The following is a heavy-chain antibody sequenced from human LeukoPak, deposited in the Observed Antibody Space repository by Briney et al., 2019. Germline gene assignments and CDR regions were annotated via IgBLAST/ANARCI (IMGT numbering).Heavy chain of an antibody. J-gene: IGHJ4*02. D-gene: IGHD2-15*01. Sequence: GGSLRLSCVGAGFSNSDYGMSWVRQVPGKGLEWVSGIDWSGQASEYADSVKGRFIISRDNAENSLYLQMNSLRPEDTGLYYCARDLSATWYSLAFWGQGTLVTVSS. CDR1: GFSNSDYG. CDR2: IDWSGQAS. V-gene: IGHV3-20*04. CDR3: ARDLSATWYSLAF.